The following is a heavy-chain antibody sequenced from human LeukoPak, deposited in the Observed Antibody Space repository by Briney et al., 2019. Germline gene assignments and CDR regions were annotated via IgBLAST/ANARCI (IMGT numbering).Heavy chain of an antibody. V-gene: IGHV4-34*01. J-gene: IGHJ4*02. CDR2: IKHSGST. CDR3: ALRPRSRYCSSTSCPRGYYFDY. D-gene: IGHD2-2*01. CDR1: GGSFSGYY. Sequence: SETLSLTCAVYGGSFSGYYWSWIRQPPGKGLEWIGEIKHSGSTNYNPSLKSRVTISVDTSKNQFSLKLSSVTAADTAVYYCALRPRSRYCSSTSCPRGYYFDYWGQGTLVTVSS.